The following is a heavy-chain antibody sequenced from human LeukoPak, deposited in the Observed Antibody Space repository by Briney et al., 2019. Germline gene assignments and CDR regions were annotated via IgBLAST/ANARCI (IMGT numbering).Heavy chain of an antibody. D-gene: IGHD5-18*01. CDR2: ISGGRDTM. J-gene: IGHJ4*02. V-gene: IGHV3-48*03. Sequence: GGSLRLSCAASGFAFSSYEMNWVRQAPGKGPEWISYISGGRDTMYYADSVKGRFTSSRDNAKNSLFPQMNSLRAEDTAVYYCVRVGRIQYFDYWGQGTPVTVSS. CDR3: VRVGRIQYFDY. CDR1: GFAFSSYE.